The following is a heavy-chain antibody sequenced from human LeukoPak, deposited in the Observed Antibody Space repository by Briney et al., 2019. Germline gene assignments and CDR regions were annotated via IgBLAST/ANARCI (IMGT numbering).Heavy chain of an antibody. D-gene: IGHD2-15*01. CDR3: ARGAVVVARYASAGWFDP. Sequence: GGSLRLSCAASGFTFSTYAMHWVRQAPGKGLEWVAVILYGGSTKYYADSVKGRFTISRDNSKNTLYLQMNSLRAEDTAVYYCARGAVVVARYASAGWFDPWGQGTLVTVSS. V-gene: IGHV3-30-3*01. CDR1: GFTFSTYA. J-gene: IGHJ5*02. CDR2: ILYGGSTK.